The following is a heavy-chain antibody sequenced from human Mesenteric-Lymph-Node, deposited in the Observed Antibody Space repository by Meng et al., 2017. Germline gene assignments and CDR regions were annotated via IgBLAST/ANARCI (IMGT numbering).Heavy chain of an antibody. CDR2: ISWDGDDS. V-gene: IGHV3-43D*03. CDR3: VKDSEYYDSSGSKGYFDH. CDR1: GFTFDDYA. Sequence: LSLTCAASGFTFDDYAMHWVRQAPGKGLEWVSLISWDGDDSYYADSVKGRFTISRDDSKNSLYLQMNSLRAEDTALYYCVKDSEYYDSSGSKGYFDHWGQGTLVTVSS. D-gene: IGHD3-22*01. J-gene: IGHJ4*02.